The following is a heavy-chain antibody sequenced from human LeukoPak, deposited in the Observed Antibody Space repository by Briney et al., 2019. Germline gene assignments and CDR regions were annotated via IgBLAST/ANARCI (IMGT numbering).Heavy chain of an antibody. J-gene: IGHJ3*02. CDR3: ARDLSGSYPPGAFDI. CDR2: INPSGGST. V-gene: IGHV1-46*01. Sequence: ASVKVSCKASGYTFTSYYMHWVRQAPGQGLEWMGIINPSGGSTSYAQKFQGRVTMTRDTSTSTVYMELSSLRSEDTAVYYCARDLSGSYPPGAFDIWGQGTMVTVSS. D-gene: IGHD1-26*01. CDR1: GYTFTSYY.